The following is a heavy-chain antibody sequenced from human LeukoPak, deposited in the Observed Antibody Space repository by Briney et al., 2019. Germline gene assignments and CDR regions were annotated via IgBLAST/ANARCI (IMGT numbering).Heavy chain of an antibody. D-gene: IGHD6-13*01. CDR1: YGSISDISYY. CDR3: ARKGGGQLVNTRRWFDP. J-gene: IGHJ5*02. Sequence: PSETPSLTCTVSYGSISDISYYWGWIRQPPGKGLEWIGSIYYSGRTYYNSSLKSRVTISVDTSKKQFSLRLSSVTAADTAIYYCARKGGGQLVNTRRWFDPWGQGSLVTVSS. CDR2: IYYSGRT. V-gene: IGHV4-39*01.